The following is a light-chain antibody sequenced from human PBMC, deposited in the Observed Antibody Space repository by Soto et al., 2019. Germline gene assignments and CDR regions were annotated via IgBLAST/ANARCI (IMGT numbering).Light chain of an antibody. CDR1: QSVSSK. CDR3: QQYNNWRT. V-gene: IGKV3-15*01. J-gene: IGKJ1*01. CDR2: GAS. Sequence: EIVMTQSPATLSVSPGERATLSCRASQSVSSKLAWYQQKPGQSPRLLIYGASTRATGIPARFSGSGSGTEFTLTISGLQSEDFAVYYCQQYNNWRTFGQGTNVEIK.